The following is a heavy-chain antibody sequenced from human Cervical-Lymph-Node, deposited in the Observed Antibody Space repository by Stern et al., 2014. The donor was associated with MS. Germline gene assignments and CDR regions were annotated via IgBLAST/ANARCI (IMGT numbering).Heavy chain of an antibody. D-gene: IGHD6-19*01. Sequence: VQLVQSGAEVKKPGASVKVSCKVSGYTLNDLSLHWVRQAPGEGLEWMGGSSPEDGETIFAQGLQGRVTVTEDTSTDTAYMELSSLRSEDTAVYYCASAVTGLNYYFNALDVWGQGTTVNVSS. CDR2: SSPEDGET. CDR1: GYTLNDLS. J-gene: IGHJ6*02. CDR3: ASAVTGLNYYFNALDV. V-gene: IGHV1-24*01.